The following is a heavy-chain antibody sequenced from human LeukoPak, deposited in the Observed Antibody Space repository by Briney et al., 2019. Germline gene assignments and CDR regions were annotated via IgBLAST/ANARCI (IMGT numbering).Heavy chain of an antibody. Sequence: GGSLRLSCAVSGFTFSDYYMNWIRQAPGKGLEWVSYISSSSSYTNYADSVKGRFTISRDNSKNTLFLQMNSLRAEDTAIYYCAKLKGSSWYGAGDYWGQGTLVTVSS. CDR3: AKLKGSSWYGAGDY. D-gene: IGHD6-13*01. CDR1: GFTFSDYY. CDR2: ISSSSSYT. J-gene: IGHJ4*02. V-gene: IGHV3-11*03.